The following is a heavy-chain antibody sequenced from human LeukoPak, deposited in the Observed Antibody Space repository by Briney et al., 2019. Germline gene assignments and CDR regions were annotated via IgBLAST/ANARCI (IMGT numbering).Heavy chain of an antibody. CDR3: AKDHGD. V-gene: IGHV3-23*01. J-gene: IGHJ4*02. D-gene: IGHD5-24*01. Sequence: GGCLRLSCAASGFTFSNYPMSWVRQPPGKGLEWVSAISGSGDNTYYADSLKGRFTISRDNPKDTVYVQMNSLRVEDTAIYYCAKDHGDWGQGTMVTVSS. CDR1: GFTFSNYP. CDR2: ISGSGDNT.